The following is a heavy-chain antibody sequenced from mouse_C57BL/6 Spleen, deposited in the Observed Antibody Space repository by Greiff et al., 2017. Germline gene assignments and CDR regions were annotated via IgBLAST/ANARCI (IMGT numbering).Heavy chain of an antibody. D-gene: IGHD2-4*01. J-gene: IGHJ2*01. V-gene: IGHV14-2*01. Sequence: EVKLQESGAELVKPGASVKLSCTASGFNINDYYMHWVKQRTEQGLEWIGRIDPEDGETKYAPKFQGKATITADTSSKTAYLQLSSLTAENTTVYYCAGGGLRFDYWGQGTTLTVSS. CDR2: IDPEDGET. CDR3: AGGGLRFDY. CDR1: GFNINDYY.